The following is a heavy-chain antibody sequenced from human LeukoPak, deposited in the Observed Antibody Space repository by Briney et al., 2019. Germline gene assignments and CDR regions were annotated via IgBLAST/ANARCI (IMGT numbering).Heavy chain of an antibody. CDR1: GFTFSSYN. J-gene: IGHJ4*02. V-gene: IGHV3-21*01. Sequence: GGSLRLSCAASGFTFSSYNMNWVRQAPGKGLEWVAYISIGTSFIYYADSVKGRFTISRDNAKNSVYLQMNSLRVDDTAVYYCARDRPFYGSGSPSFDAWGQGTLVTVSS. CDR3: ARDRPFYGSGSPSFDA. D-gene: IGHD3-10*01. CDR2: ISIGTSFI.